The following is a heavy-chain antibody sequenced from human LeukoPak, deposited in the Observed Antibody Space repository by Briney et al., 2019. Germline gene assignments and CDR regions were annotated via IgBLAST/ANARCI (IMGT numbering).Heavy chain of an antibody. CDR3: ARLYYYDSRGDWFDP. D-gene: IGHD3-22*01. CDR1: GGSINSGGYY. Sequence: PSQTLSLTCTVSGGSINSGGYYWSWIRQPPGKGLEWIGYIYYSGSTNYNPSLKSRVTISVDTSKNQFSLKLSSVTAADTAVYYCARLYYYDSRGDWFDPWGQGTLVTVSS. V-gene: IGHV4-61*08. J-gene: IGHJ5*02. CDR2: IYYSGST.